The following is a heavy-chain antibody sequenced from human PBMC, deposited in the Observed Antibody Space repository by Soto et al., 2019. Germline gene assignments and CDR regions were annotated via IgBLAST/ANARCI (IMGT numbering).Heavy chain of an antibody. D-gene: IGHD5-12*01. V-gene: IGHV3-53*01. CDR3: ASATSDFDY. J-gene: IGHJ4*02. Sequence: ETLSHSCAASGFTVSSNYMSWVRQAPGKGLEWVSVIYSGGSTYYADSVKGRFTISRDNSKNTLYLQMNSLRAEDTAVYYCASATSDFDYWGQGTLVTVSS. CDR1: GFTVSSNY. CDR2: IYSGGST.